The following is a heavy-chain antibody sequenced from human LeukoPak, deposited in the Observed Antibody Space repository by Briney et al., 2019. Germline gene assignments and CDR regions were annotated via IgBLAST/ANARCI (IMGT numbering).Heavy chain of an antibody. D-gene: IGHD2-15*01. CDR3: AKDRGYCSGGSCYYYYYGMDV. V-gene: IGHV3-30*18. CDR1: GFTFSSYG. Sequence: GRSLRLSCAASGFTFSSYGMHWVRQAPVKGLEWVAVISYDGSNKYYADSVKGRFTISRDNSKNTLYLQMNSLRAEDTAVYYCAKDRGYCSGGSCYYYYYGMDVWGQGTTVTVSS. CDR2: ISYDGSNK. J-gene: IGHJ6*02.